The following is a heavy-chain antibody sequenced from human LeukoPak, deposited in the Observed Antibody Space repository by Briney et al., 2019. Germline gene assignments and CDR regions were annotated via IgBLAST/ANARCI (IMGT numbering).Heavy chain of an antibody. D-gene: IGHD2-15*01. CDR3: ARGCSGGSCYARYYYMDV. V-gene: IGHV1-69*05. CDR1: GGTFSRYA. Sequence: SVKVSCKASGGTFSRYAISWVRQAPGQGLEWMGGIIPFFGTAKSAQKLQGRVTNTTDESTSTANMELISLRSEDTAVYYWARGCSGGSCYARYYYMDVWRKGTTVTVSS. CDR2: IIPFFGTA. J-gene: IGHJ6*03.